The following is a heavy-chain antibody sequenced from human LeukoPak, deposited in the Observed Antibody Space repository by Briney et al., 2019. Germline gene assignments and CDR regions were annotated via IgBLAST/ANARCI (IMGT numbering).Heavy chain of an antibody. CDR3: ARDLGMIVATGAFDI. CDR2: IIPIFGTA. J-gene: IGHJ3*02. D-gene: IGHD3-22*01. Sequence: ASVKVSCKASGGTFSSYAISWVRQAPGQGLEWMGGIIPIFGTANYAQKFQGRVTITADESTSTAYMELSSLRSEDTAVYYCARDLGMIVATGAFDIWGQGTVVTVSS. V-gene: IGHV1-69*13. CDR1: GGTFSSYA.